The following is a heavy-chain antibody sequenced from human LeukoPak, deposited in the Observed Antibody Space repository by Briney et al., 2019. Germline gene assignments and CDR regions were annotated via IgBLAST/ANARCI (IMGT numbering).Heavy chain of an antibody. J-gene: IGHJ5*02. D-gene: IGHD6-6*01. CDR1: WDSLSSNRAP. Sequence: SQTLSLTWAVSWDSLSSNRAPWNWLRQSPSTGLEWLGRTYYRCKWYNDSAVSVKSRITINQDTFTIQFYMPMNSVTPEETAVYDCERERGGSSSMVGSNWFAPWGQGPLVTVSS. CDR2: TYYRCKWYN. V-gene: IGHV6-1*01. CDR3: ERERGGSSSMVGSNWFAP.